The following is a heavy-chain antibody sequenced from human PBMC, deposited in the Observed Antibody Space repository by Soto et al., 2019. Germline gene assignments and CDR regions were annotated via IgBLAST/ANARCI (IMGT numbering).Heavy chain of an antibody. CDR1: GFTLRNYA. Sequence: GGSLRLSCEASGFTLRNYAMSWVRQAPGKGLEWVSGISGSGGSTNYADSVKGRFTISRDNSKNTLDLQMNSLRVEDTAVYYCAKLGGLRFAGPNCYFDYWGQGTLVTVSS. CDR3: AKLGGLRFAGPNCYFDY. CDR2: ISGSGGST. V-gene: IGHV3-23*01. D-gene: IGHD3-16*01. J-gene: IGHJ4*02.